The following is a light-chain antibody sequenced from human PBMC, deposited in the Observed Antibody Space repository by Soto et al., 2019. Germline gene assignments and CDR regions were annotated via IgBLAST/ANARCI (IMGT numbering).Light chain of an antibody. CDR1: QNISDS. CDR2: AAS. Sequence: DIQMTQSPSSLSASVGDRVTITCRASQNISDSLNWYQHKPGQAPKLLIYAASSLQGGVPSRFSGSGSETDFTLTISSLQPEDFASYFCQRSWTFGQGTKL. V-gene: IGKV1-39*01. J-gene: IGKJ2*01. CDR3: QRSWT.